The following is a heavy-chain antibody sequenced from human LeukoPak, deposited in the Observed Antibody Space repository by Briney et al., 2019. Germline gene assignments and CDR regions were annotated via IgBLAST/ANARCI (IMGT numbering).Heavy chain of an antibody. CDR1: GLTFSNYA. Sequence: GGSLRLSCAASGLTFSNYAMSWVRQAPGKGLEWVSGISGSGGTTYYADSVKGRFTISRDNSKNTLYLQMNSLRAEDTAVYYCAKRGYCSSTSCLPGAFDIWGQGTMVTVSS. V-gene: IGHV3-23*01. D-gene: IGHD2-2*01. CDR2: ISGSGGTT. J-gene: IGHJ3*02. CDR3: AKRGYCSSTSCLPGAFDI.